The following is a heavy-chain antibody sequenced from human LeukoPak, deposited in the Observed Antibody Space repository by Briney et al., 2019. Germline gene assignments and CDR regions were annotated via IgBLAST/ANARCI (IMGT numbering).Heavy chain of an antibody. V-gene: IGHV1-2*02. Sequence: ASVKASCKASGYTFTGYYMHWVRQATGQGIHLMGWINPNSCGTNYAQKFQGRVTMTRDTSIRTAYMELSRLRSDDTAVYYCARDIVVVPAAGGYYYYYYMDVWGKGTTVTVSS. D-gene: IGHD2-2*01. CDR2: INPNSCGT. CDR3: ARDIVVVPAAGGYYYYYYMDV. CDR1: GYTFTGYY. J-gene: IGHJ6*03.